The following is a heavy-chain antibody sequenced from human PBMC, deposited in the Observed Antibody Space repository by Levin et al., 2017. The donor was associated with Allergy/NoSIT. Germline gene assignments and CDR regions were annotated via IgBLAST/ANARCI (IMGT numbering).Heavy chain of an antibody. V-gene: IGHV2-26*01. CDR2: IFSNDEK. D-gene: IGHD1-1*01. CDR1: GFSLSNARMG. CDR3: ARIREQLERGDAFEI. Sequence: ASGPTLVKPTETLTLTCTVSGFSLSNARMGVSWIRQPPGKALEWLAHIFSNDEKSYSTSLKSRLPISKDTSKTQVVLTMTNMHPVDTGAYYCARIREQLERGDAFEIGGQGTMVTVSS. J-gene: IGHJ3*02.